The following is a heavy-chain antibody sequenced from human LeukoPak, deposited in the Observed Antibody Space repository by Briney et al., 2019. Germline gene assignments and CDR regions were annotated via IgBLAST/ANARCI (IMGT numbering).Heavy chain of an antibody. CDR2: INHSGST. CDR3: ARHEWRLGYFDY. CDR1: GGSFSGYY. V-gene: IGHV4-34*01. Sequence: ASETLSLTCAVYGGSFSGYYWSWIRQPPGKGLEWIGEINHSGSTNYNPSLKSRVTISVDTSKNQFSLKLSSVTAADTAVYYCARHEWRLGYFDYWGQGTLVTVSS. J-gene: IGHJ4*02. D-gene: IGHD7-27*01.